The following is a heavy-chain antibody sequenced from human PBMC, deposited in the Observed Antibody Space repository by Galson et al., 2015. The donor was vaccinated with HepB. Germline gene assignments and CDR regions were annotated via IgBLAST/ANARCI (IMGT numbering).Heavy chain of an antibody. D-gene: IGHD2-15*01. CDR2: ISPHNRYT. V-gene: IGHV1-18*01. J-gene: IGHJ5*02. CDR3: ARGAVVVAVGATENNLFDP. CDR1: GYTFSSYS. Sequence: SVKVSCKASGYTFSSYSITWVRQAPGQGLEWVGWISPHNRYTNYAQNFQGRVTMTTDTSTNTAYMELRSLRSDDTAIYYCARGAVVVAVGATENNLFDPWGRGTLVTGSS.